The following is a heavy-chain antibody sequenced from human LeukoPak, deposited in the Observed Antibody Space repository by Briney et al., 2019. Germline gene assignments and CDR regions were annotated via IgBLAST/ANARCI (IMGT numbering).Heavy chain of an antibody. J-gene: IGHJ4*02. CDR3: ARDRLRFLEWLLYWDYFDY. CDR2: TYYRSKWYS. Sequence: SQTLSLTCAISGDSVSSNSAAWNWIRQSPSRGLEWLGRTYYRSKWYSDYAVSVKSRITINPDTSKNQFSLQLNSVTPEDTAVYYCARDRLRFLEWLLYWDYFDYWGQGTLVTVPS. CDR1: GDSVSSNSAA. V-gene: IGHV6-1*01. D-gene: IGHD3-3*01.